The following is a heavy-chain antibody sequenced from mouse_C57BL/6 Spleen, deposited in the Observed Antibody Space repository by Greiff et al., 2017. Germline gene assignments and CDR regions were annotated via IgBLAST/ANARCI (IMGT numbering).Heavy chain of an antibody. J-gene: IGHJ4*01. CDR1: GYTFTEYT. Sequence: QVQLQQSGAELVKPGASVKLSCKASGYTFTEYTIHWVKQRSGQGLEWIGWFYPGSGSIKYNEKFKDKATLTADKSSSTVYMELSRLTSEDSAVYFCARHEEEFTTVVATDYAMDYWGQGTSVTVSS. V-gene: IGHV1-62-2*01. D-gene: IGHD1-1*01. CDR2: FYPGSGSI. CDR3: ARHEEEFTTVVATDYAMDY.